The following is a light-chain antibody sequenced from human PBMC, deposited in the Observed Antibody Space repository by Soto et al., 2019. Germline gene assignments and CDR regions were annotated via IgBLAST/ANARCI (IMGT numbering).Light chain of an antibody. J-gene: IGLJ1*01. CDR3: RSYTSRSTL. CDR2: EVS. V-gene: IGLV2-14*01. Sequence: QSALTQPASVSGSPGQSITISCTGTSSDVGSYNYVSWYQQHPGKAPKLMIYEVSDRPSGISSRFSGSKSGNTASLTISGLQTEDEDDYYCRSYTSRSTLFGTGTKSPY. CDR1: SSDVGSYNY.